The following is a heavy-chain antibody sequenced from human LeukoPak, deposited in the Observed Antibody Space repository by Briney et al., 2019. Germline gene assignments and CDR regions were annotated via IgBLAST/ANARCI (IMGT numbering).Heavy chain of an antibody. CDR3: ARTPGSGSSWYKDPWDYYYYYMDV. CDR2: IIPILGIA. CDR1: GGTFSSYA. D-gene: IGHD6-13*01. J-gene: IGHJ6*03. Sequence: SVKVSCKASGGTFSSYAISWVRQAPGQGLEWMGRIIPILGIANYAQKFQGRVTITADKSTSTAYMELSSLRSEDTAVYYCARTPGSGSSWYKDPWDYYYYYMDVWGKGTTVTVSS. V-gene: IGHV1-69*04.